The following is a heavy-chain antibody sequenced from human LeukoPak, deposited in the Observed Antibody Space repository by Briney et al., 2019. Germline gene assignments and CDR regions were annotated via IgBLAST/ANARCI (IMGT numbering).Heavy chain of an antibody. Sequence: GGSLRLSCAASGFAFSSYSMNWVRQAPGKGLEWVSYISSSSSTIYYADSVKGRFTISRDNAKNSLYLQMNSLRAEDTAVYYCAREPYDSSGYYPYWGQGTLVTVSS. CDR3: AREPYDSSGYYPY. CDR1: GFAFSSYS. CDR2: ISSSSSTI. J-gene: IGHJ4*02. V-gene: IGHV3-48*01. D-gene: IGHD3-22*01.